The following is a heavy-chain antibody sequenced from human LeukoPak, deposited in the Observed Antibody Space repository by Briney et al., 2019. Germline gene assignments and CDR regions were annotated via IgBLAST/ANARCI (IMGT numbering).Heavy chain of an antibody. CDR2: IYHSGST. V-gene: IGHV4-30-2*01. CDR3: ARGYAQFDY. Sequence: SETLSLTCAVSGGSISSGGYPWSWIPQPPRKGLEWIGYIYHSGSTYYNPSLKSRVTISADRSRNQFSLKLSSVTAADTAVYYCARGYAQFDYWGQGTLVTVSS. D-gene: IGHD5-12*01. CDR1: GGSISSGGYP. J-gene: IGHJ4*02.